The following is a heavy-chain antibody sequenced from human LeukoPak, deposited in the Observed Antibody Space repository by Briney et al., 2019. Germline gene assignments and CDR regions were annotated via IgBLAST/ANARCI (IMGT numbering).Heavy chain of an antibody. CDR3: ARATTAAGMDV. D-gene: IGHD1-26*01. Sequence: PGGSLRLSCAASGFTVSSSYMSGVRQAPGKGLEWVSVIYSGGSTYYADSVKGRFTISRDNSKNTLYLQMNSLRAEDTAVYYCARATTAAGMDVWGQGTTVTVSS. J-gene: IGHJ6*02. CDR2: IYSGGST. V-gene: IGHV3-66*01. CDR1: GFTVSSSY.